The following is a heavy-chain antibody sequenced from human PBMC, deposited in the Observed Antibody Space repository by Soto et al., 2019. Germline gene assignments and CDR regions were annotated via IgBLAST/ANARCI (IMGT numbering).Heavy chain of an antibody. CDR2: ISAYNGNT. CDR3: ARSLWKQLDPDDAFDI. Sequence: QVQLVQSGAEVKKPGASVKVSCKASGYTFTSYGISWVRQAPGQGLEWMGWISAYNGNTNYAQKRQGRVTMTTVTSTSTAYMELRSLRSDDTAVYYCARSLWKQLDPDDAFDIWGQGTMVTVSS. V-gene: IGHV1-18*01. D-gene: IGHD6-13*01. CDR1: GYTFTSYG. J-gene: IGHJ3*02.